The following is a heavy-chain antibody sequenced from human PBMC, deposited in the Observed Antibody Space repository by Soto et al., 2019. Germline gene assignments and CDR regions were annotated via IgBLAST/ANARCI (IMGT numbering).Heavy chain of an antibody. D-gene: IGHD3-9*01. V-gene: IGHV3-23*01. J-gene: IGHJ4*02. CDR1: GFTFNNFA. CDR3: AKTQNDTPDY. CDR2: ISGSGGTT. Sequence: PGGSLRLSCAASGFTFNNFAMNWVRQAPGKGLEWVSAISGSGGTTYYADSVKGRFTISRDNPKNTLYLQMNTLRAEDTAVYYCAKTQNDTPDYWGQGTLVTVSS.